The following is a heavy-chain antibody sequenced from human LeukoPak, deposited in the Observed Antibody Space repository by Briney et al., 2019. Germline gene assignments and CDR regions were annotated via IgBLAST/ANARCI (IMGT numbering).Heavy chain of an antibody. CDR3: APGRGTAMDKFDY. Sequence: ETLSLTCTVSGGSISSSSYYWGWIRQPPGKGLEWVSAISGSGGITYYADSVKGRFTISRDNSKNTLYLQMNSLRAEDTAVYYCAPGRGTAMDKFDYWGQGTLVTVSS. CDR2: ISGSGGIT. V-gene: IGHV3-23*01. CDR1: GGSISSSSYY. J-gene: IGHJ4*02. D-gene: IGHD5-18*01.